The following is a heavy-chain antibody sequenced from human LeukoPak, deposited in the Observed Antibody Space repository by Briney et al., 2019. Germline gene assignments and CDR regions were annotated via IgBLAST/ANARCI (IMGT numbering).Heavy chain of an antibody. V-gene: IGHV3-7*03. D-gene: IGHD5-24*01. J-gene: IGHJ4*02. Sequence: GGSLRLSCAASGFTVSSNYMSWVRQAPGKGLEWVANIKLDGGEQYYVDSVKGRFTISRDNAENSLYLQLSSLRAEDTAVYYCAREQRTFDYWGQGILVTVSS. CDR1: GFTVSSNY. CDR2: IKLDGGEQ. CDR3: AREQRTFDY.